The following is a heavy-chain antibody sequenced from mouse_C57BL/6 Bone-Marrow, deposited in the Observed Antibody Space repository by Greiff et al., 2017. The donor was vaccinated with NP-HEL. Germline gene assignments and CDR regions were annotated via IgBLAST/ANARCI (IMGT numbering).Heavy chain of an antibody. J-gene: IGHJ4*01. CDR1: GYSITSGYY. CDR2: ISYDGRT. V-gene: IGHV3-6*01. Sequence: EVQLQQSGPGLVKPSQSLSLTCSVTGYSITSGYYWNWIRQFPGNKLEWMGYISYDGRTNYNPSLNNRISITRDTSKNQFFLKLNSVTTEDTATYYCARDSNYGYGGDYYAMDYWGQGTSVTVSS. CDR3: ARDSNYGYGGDYYAMDY. D-gene: IGHD2-2*01.